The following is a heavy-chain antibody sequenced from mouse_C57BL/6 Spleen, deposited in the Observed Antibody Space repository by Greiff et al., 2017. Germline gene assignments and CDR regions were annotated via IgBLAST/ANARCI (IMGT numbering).Heavy chain of an antibody. CDR1: GYTFTSYW. V-gene: IGHV1-55*01. CDR2: IYPGSGST. CDR3: ARFPYDYDGYAMDY. D-gene: IGHD2-4*01. J-gene: IGHJ4*01. Sequence: QVQLQQPGAELVKPGASVKMSCKASGYTFTSYWITWVKQRPGQGLEWIGDIYPGSGSTNYNEKFKSKATLTVDTSSSTAYMQLSSLTSEDSAVYYCARFPYDYDGYAMDYWGQGTSVTVSS.